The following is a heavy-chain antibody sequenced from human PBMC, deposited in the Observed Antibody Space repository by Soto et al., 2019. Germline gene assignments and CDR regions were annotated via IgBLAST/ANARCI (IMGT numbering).Heavy chain of an antibody. CDR2: IDSGGRT. Sequence: EVQLAESGGGLIQPGGSLRLSCAASGFIVRRNYMNWVRQAPGKGLEWVSVIDSGGRTYYADSVKGRFTISRDDSKNTVYLQLNSLRHEDTALYYCVREMATMTADAFDIWGQGTMVTVSS. V-gene: IGHV3-53*01. D-gene: IGHD5-12*01. CDR3: VREMATMTADAFDI. J-gene: IGHJ3*02. CDR1: GFIVRRNY.